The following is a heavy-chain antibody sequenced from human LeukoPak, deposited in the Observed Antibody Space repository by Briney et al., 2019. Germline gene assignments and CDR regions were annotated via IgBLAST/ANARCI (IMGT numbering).Heavy chain of an antibody. Sequence: GGSLRLSCAASGFTFSSSWMSWVRQAPGKGLEWVANIKQDGSEKYYVDSVKGRFTISRDIAKNTLYLQMNSLRAEDTGVYYCAKDHYWSIDYWGRGTLVTVSS. J-gene: IGHJ4*02. V-gene: IGHV3-7*01. CDR1: GFTFSSSW. CDR2: IKQDGSEK. D-gene: IGHD3-3*01. CDR3: AKDHYWSIDY.